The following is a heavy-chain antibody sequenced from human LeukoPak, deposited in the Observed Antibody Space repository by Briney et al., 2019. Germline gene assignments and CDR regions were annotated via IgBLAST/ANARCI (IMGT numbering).Heavy chain of an antibody. Sequence: GGSLRLSCAASGFTFSSYEMNWVRQAPGKGLEWVSYISSSGSTIYYADSVKGRFTISRDNAKNSLYLQMNSLRAEDTAVYYCATSYSGGWYYFDYWGQGTLVTVSS. CDR1: GFTFSSYE. CDR2: ISSSGSTI. V-gene: IGHV3-48*03. J-gene: IGHJ4*02. CDR3: ATSYSGGWYYFDY. D-gene: IGHD6-19*01.